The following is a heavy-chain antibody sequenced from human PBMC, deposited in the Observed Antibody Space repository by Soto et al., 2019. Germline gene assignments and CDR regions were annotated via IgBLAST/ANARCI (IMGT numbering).Heavy chain of an antibody. CDR1: GGSISSGVYS. J-gene: IGHJ6*02. Sequence: QLQLQESGSGLVKPSQTLSLNCAVSGGSISSGVYSWSWIRQPPGKGLEWIGYIYHSGSTYYNPSLKSRFTISLDRSKNHVSLRLISVTAADTAVYYCARVSCGDAANTRGMDVWGQGTTVTVSS. CDR2: IYHSGST. D-gene: IGHD6-25*01. V-gene: IGHV4-30-2*01. CDR3: ARVSCGDAANTRGMDV.